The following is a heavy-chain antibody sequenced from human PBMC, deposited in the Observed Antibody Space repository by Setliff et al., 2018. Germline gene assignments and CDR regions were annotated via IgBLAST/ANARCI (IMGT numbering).Heavy chain of an antibody. CDR3: ARGYRGYYNFWSGSQGANWFDP. CDR2: IIPIFGTA. V-gene: IGHV1-69*13. Sequence: SVKVSCKASGGTFSSYAISWVRQAPGQGLEWMGGIIPIFGTANYAQKFQGRVTITADESTSTAYMARSSLRAEDTAVYYCARGYRGYYNFWSGSQGANWFDPWGQGTLVTVSS. J-gene: IGHJ5*02. D-gene: IGHD3-3*01. CDR1: GGTFSSYA.